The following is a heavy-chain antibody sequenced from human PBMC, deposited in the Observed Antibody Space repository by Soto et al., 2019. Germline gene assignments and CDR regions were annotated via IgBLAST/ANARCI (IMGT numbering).Heavy chain of an antibody. V-gene: IGHV1-69*01. CDR1: GGSFSTSS. D-gene: IGHD2-15*01. J-gene: IGHJ4*02. CDR2: IIPIFSRT. CDR3: ARDVVRSTAGDS. Sequence: QVQLVQSGTEVKEPGSSVKVSCKASGGSFSTSSFVWVRQGPGQGLEWMGGIIPIFSRTNLAQKFQGRVTCSADESTRTTYMELRSLTSEDTAIYYCARDVVRSTAGDSWGQGTRVTVSS.